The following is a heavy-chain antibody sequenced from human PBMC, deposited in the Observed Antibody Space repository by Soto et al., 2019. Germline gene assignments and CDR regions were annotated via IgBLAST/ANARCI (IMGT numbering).Heavy chain of an antibody. CDR3: ARVNYGDYYYGMDV. CDR1: GGSVSNGMYY. D-gene: IGHD4-17*01. Sequence: PSETLSLTCTVSGGSVSNGMYYWTWIRQPPGKGLEWIGYISYTGSANYNASLKSRLTISVDTSKNQFSLKLSSVTAADTALYYCARVNYGDYYYGMDVWGQGTTVTVSS. CDR2: ISYTGSA. J-gene: IGHJ6*02. V-gene: IGHV4-61*01.